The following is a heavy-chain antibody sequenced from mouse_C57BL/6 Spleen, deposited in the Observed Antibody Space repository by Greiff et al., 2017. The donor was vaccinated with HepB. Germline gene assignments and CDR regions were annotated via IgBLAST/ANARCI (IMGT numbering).Heavy chain of an antibody. J-gene: IGHJ1*03. V-gene: IGHV5-16*01. Sequence: EVMLVESEGGLVQPGSSMKLSCTASGFTFSDYYMAWVRQVPEKGLEWVANISYDGSSTYYLDSLKSRFIISRDNAKNILYLQMSSLKSEDTATYYCARAWDWYFDVWGTGTTVTVSS. CDR1: GFTFSDYY. CDR3: ARAWDWYFDV. CDR2: ISYDGSST. D-gene: IGHD4-1*01.